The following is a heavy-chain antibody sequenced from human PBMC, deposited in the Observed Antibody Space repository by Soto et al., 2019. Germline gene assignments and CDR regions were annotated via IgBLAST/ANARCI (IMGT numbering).Heavy chain of an antibody. CDR1: GFTFTSYA. J-gene: IGHJ5*02. CDR2: IGGSGGST. CDR3: AKVQNYDFWSGYYSGFWFDP. D-gene: IGHD3-3*01. V-gene: IGHV3-23*01. Sequence: GGSLRLSCAASGFTFTSYAMNWVRQAPGKGLEWVSGIGGSGGSTYYADSVKGRFTISRDNSKNTLYLQMNSLRAEDTAVYYCAKVQNYDFWSGYYSGFWFDPWGQGTLVTVSS.